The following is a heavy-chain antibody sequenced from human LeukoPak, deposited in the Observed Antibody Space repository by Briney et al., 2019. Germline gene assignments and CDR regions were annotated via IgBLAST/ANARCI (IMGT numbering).Heavy chain of an antibody. Sequence: ASVKVSCKASGYTFTSYDINRVRQATGQGLEWMGWMNPNSGNTGYAQKFQGRVTMTRNTSISTAYMELSSLRSEDTAVYYCARGLGNDGIFDYWGQGTLVTVSS. CDR2: MNPNSGNT. V-gene: IGHV1-8*01. D-gene: IGHD1-1*01. J-gene: IGHJ4*02. CDR1: GYTFTSYD. CDR3: ARGLGNDGIFDY.